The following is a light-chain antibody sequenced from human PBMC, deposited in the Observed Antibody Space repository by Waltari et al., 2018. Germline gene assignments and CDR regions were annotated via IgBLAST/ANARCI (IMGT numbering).Light chain of an antibody. V-gene: IGLV2-23*01. CDR1: SSDVGTYNF. CDR2: EGN. CDR3: YSYAGSGTWV. Sequence: QSALTQPASVSGSPGQSITISCTGTSSDVGTYNFSSWYQQNPGKAPKLMIYEGNQRPSGVFNRFSGSKAGNTASLTISGLQAEDEADYYCYSYAGSGTWVFGGGTKLTVL. J-gene: IGLJ3*02.